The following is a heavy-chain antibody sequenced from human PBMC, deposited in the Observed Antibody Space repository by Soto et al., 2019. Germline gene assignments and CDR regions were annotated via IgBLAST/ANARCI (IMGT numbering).Heavy chain of an antibody. J-gene: IGHJ4*02. CDR3: ARKYCSGGSCYVDY. D-gene: IGHD2-15*01. V-gene: IGHV3-21*01. CDR2: ISSSSSYI. CDR1: GVTFSSYS. Sequence: GGSLRLSCAASGVTFSSYSMNWVRQAPGKGLEWVSSISSSSSYIYYADSVKGRFTISRDNAKNSLYLQMNSLRAEDTAVYYCARKYCSGGSCYVDYWGQGTLVTVSS.